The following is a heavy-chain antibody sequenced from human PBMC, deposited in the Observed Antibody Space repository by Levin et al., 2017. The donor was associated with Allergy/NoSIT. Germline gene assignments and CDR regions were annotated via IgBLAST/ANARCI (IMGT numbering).Heavy chain of an antibody. J-gene: IGHJ4*02. D-gene: IGHD4-17*01. V-gene: IGHV1-2*06. CDR1: GYTFTGYY. Sequence: GESLKISCKASGYTFTGYYMHWVRQAPGQGLEWMGRINPNSGGTNYAQKFQGRVTMTRDTSISTAYMELSRLRSDDTAVYYCARDGTVTTPFDYWGQGTLVTVSS. CDR2: INPNSGGT. CDR3: ARDGTVTTPFDY.